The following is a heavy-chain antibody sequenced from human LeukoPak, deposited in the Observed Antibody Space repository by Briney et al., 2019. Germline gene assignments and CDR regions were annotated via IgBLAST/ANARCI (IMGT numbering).Heavy chain of an antibody. CDR3: ARGRPIVWVEPATVHDY. Sequence: ASVKVSCKASGYTFTGYYIHWVRQAPGRGLEWMGWINPNSGATNYAEKFQDRVTMTLDTSITTAYMEIRRLTSDDTALYYCARGRPIVWVEPATVHDYWGQGILVTVSS. V-gene: IGHV1-2*02. CDR2: INPNSGAT. D-gene: IGHD5-18*01. J-gene: IGHJ4*02. CDR1: GYTFTGYY.